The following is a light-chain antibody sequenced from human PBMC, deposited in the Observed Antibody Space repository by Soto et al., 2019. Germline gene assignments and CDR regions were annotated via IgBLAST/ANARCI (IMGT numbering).Light chain of an antibody. CDR2: EVS. Sequence: QSALTQPASVSGSPGQSITISCTGTSSDVGSYNLVSWYQQHPGKAPKLMIYEVSKRPSGVSNRFFGSKSGNTASLTISGLQSEDEADYYCCSYAGSSTFSYFFGTGTKLTVL. V-gene: IGLV2-23*02. CDR3: CSYAGSSTFSYF. CDR1: SSDVGSYNL. J-gene: IGLJ1*01.